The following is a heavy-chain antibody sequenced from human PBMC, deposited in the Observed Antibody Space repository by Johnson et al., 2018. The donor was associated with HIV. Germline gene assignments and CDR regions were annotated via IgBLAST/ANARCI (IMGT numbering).Heavy chain of an antibody. CDR2: IRYDGSNK. CDR3: ARVRIWWELHGTVSAFDI. Sequence: QVQLVESGGGVVQPGRSLRLSCAASGFTFSSYAMHWVRQAPGKGLEWVAVIRYDGSNKYYAESVKGRFTISRDNAKNSLYLQMNSLRAEDTAVYYCARVRIWWELHGTVSAFDIWGQGTMVTVSS. CDR1: GFTFSSYA. D-gene: IGHD1-26*01. J-gene: IGHJ3*02. V-gene: IGHV3-30*04.